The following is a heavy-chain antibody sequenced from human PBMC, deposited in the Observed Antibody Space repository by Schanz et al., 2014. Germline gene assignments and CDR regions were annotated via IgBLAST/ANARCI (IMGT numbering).Heavy chain of an antibody. Sequence: SCSASGFSFSLYAMHCVRHAPGQGPEYLSGIRGNGFTTYYADSERGRFTISRDNSQRALILKMSSLRGEETYLYYCVKDRGDAVPSATDYWRVGTQITGSS. V-gene: IGHV3-64D*06. CDR2: IRGNGFTT. CDR3: VKDRGDAVPSATDY. D-gene: IGHD6-19*01. CDR1: GFSFSLYA. J-gene: IGHJ4*02.